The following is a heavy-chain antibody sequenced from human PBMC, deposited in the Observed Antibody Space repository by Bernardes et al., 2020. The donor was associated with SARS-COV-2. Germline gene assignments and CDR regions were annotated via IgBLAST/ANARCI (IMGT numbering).Heavy chain of an antibody. J-gene: IGHJ6*02. V-gene: IGHV4-39*01. CDR1: GGSISHSNYY. D-gene: IGHD2-21*02. Sequence: SETLSLTCTVSGGSISHSNYYWGWIRQPPGKGLEWIGSIHSSGTTYKNPSLQSRVSKSVDTSKNQFSLRLTSVTAADTAVYYCVGSSCGRDRYIGGLRSWDYGMDIWGQGTTVTVSS. CDR3: VGSSCGRDRYIGGLRSWDYGMDI. CDR2: IHSSGTT.